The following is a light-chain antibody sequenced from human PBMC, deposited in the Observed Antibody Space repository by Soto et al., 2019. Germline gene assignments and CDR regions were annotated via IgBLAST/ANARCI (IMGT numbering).Light chain of an antibody. CDR1: QSISSY. V-gene: IGKV1-39*01. J-gene: IGKJ5*01. CDR2: AAY. CDR3: KQSYSTPIT. Sequence: DIQMTQSASSLSASVGDRVSITCRASQSISSYLNWYQQKPGKAPKLLIYAAYSLQSGVQSRFSGSGSGTDFTLTIRSLQPEDFATYYCKQSYSTPITVGQGTRLEIK.